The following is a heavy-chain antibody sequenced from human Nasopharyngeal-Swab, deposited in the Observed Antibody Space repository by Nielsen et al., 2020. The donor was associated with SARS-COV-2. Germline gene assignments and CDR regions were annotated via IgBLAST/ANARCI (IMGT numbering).Heavy chain of an antibody. V-gene: IGHV3-30-3*01. CDR2: ISYDGNNK. CDR3: ARDPDVDIVTTDAFDI. Sequence: GGSLRLSCAASGFTFSTYAMHWVRQAPGKGLEGVAVISYDGNNKYYADSMKGRFTVSRDNSKNTLYLQMNSLRAEDTAVYYCARDPDVDIVTTDAFDIWGQGTMVTVSS. J-gene: IGHJ3*02. CDR1: GFTFSTYA. D-gene: IGHD5-12*01.